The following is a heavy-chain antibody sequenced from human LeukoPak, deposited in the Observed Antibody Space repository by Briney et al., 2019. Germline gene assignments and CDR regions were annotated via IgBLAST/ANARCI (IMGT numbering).Heavy chain of an antibody. J-gene: IGHJ4*02. V-gene: IGHV4-59*08. Sequence: SETLSLTCTASGGSISTYYWSWIRQPPGKGLEWIGYIYYSGITNYNPSLKSRATISVDTSKNQFSLELNSVTAADTAVYYCAKRGSNTWSDFDYWGQGTLVTVSS. D-gene: IGHD6-13*01. CDR2: IYYSGIT. CDR1: GGSISTYY. CDR3: AKRGSNTWSDFDY.